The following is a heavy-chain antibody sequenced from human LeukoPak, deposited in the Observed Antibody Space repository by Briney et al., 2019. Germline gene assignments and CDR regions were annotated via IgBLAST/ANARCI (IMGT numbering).Heavy chain of an antibody. V-gene: IGHV4-59*01. D-gene: IGHD3-3*01. CDR1: GGSISSYY. CDR2: IYYSGST. Sequence: SETLSLTCTVSGGSISSYYWSWIRQPPGRGLEWIGYIYYSGSTTYNPSLKSRVTISVYTSKNQFSLKLSSVTAADTAVYYCARGITIFGGGMDVWGRGTTVTVS. CDR3: ARGITIFGGGMDV. J-gene: IGHJ6*02.